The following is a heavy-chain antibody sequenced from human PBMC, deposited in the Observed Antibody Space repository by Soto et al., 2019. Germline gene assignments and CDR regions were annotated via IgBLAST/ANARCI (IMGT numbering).Heavy chain of an antibody. D-gene: IGHD3-22*01. CDR2: MNPNSGNT. CDR1: GYIFTSYD. V-gene: IGHV1-8*01. J-gene: IGHJ4*03. Sequence: ASVKVSCKASGYIFTSYDINWVRQATGQGLEWMGWMNPNSGNTGYAQKFQGRVTMTRNTSIRTAYMELSSLRSEDTAVYYCARIYYYDSSGYLSNFDYWGQGTTVTVSS. CDR3: ARIYYYDSSGYLSNFDY.